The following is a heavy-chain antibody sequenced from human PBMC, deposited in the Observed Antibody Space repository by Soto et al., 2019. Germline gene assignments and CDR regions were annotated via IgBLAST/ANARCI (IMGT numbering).Heavy chain of an antibody. CDR2: IDSVGSTR. D-gene: IGHD6-13*01. CDR1: GFTFSSYE. Sequence: GGSLRLSCAASGFTFSSYEMNWVRQAPGKGLEWVSYIDSVGSTRYYADSVKGRFTISRDNAKNSLYLQMNRLRAEDTAVYYCATLTRITADVTEFDFRPVWGQGTTVTVSS. V-gene: IGHV3-48*03. J-gene: IGHJ6*02. CDR3: ATLTRITADVTEFDFRPV.